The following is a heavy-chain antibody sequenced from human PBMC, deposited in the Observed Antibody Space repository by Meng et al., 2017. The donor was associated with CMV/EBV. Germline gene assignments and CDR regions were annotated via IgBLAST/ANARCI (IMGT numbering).Heavy chain of an antibody. D-gene: IGHD6-19*01. CDR2: IYYSGST. Sequence: SGRSISSGRYYWGWLRQHPGKGLEWIRYIYYSGSTSYTPSLKSRVTISVDTSKNQFSLKLSSVTAADTAVYYCARGGSDSSGWYFDYWGQGTLVTVSS. CDR1: GRSISSGRYY. CDR3: ARGGSDSSGWYFDY. V-gene: IGHV4-31*02. J-gene: IGHJ4*02.